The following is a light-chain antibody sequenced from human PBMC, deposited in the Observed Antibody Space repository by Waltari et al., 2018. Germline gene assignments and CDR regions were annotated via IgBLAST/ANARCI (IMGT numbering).Light chain of an antibody. CDR2: QDK. J-gene: IGLJ2*01. Sequence: SYELTQPPSVSVPPGQTATITCSGDRLGDKYASWFQQKPGKPPVLVMYQDKKRPSGIPELFSGSNSGNTPTLTFSLTQPMYESYYYCQVWDTSAVVFVGGTKLTVL. CDR1: RLGDKY. V-gene: IGLV3-1*01. CDR3: QVWDTSAVV.